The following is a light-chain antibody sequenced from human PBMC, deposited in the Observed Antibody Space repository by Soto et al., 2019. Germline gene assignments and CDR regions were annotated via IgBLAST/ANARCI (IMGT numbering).Light chain of an antibody. CDR1: QSVDSY. Sequence: EIVLTQSPAKLSLSPGEGATLSCSASQSVDSYLAWYKQRPGQAPRLLIYDASKRATDIPARFSGSGSGTDFTLTISSLEPEEFAVYYCQQRSNWPLTFGGGTKVEIK. J-gene: IGKJ4*01. CDR2: DAS. CDR3: QQRSNWPLT. V-gene: IGKV3-11*01.